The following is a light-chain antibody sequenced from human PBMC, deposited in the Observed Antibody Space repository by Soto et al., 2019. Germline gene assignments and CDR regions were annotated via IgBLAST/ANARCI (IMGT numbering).Light chain of an antibody. J-gene: IGKJ2*01. CDR3: QQYGSFPYT. CDR2: DAS. Sequence: EIVLTQSPGTLSLSPGERATLSCRASQSVSSNYLAWYQQKPGQAPRLLIYDASSRATGISDRFSGSGSGTDSTLTISRLEPEDFAVYYCQQYGSFPYTFGQGTKLEIK. V-gene: IGKV3-20*01. CDR1: QSVSSNY.